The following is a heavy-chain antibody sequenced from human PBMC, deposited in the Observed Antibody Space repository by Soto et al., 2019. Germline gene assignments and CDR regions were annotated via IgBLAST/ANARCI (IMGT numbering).Heavy chain of an antibody. V-gene: IGHV1-69*02. CDR3: GRVLRYFGPPYYYYYGMDV. CDR2: IIPILGIA. J-gene: IGHJ6*02. CDR1: GGTFSSYT. Sequence: SVKVSCKASGGTFSSYTISWVRQAPGQGLEWMGRIIPILGIANYAQKFQGRVTITADKSTSTAYMELSSLRSEDTAVYYCGRVLRYFGPPYYYYYGMDVWGQGTTVTVSS. D-gene: IGHD3-9*01.